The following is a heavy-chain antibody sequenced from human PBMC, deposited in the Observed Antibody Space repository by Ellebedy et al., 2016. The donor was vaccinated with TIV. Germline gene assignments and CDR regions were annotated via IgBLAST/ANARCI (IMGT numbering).Heavy chain of an antibody. CDR2: ISGSGGST. D-gene: IGHD2-21*01. CDR1: GFTFSSYA. CDR3: AKDGPKYCGGDCTYPTDWYFDL. Sequence: GESLKISXAASGFTFSSYAMSWVRQAPGKGLEWVSAISGSGGSTYYADSVKGRFTISRDNSKNTLYLQMNSLRAEDTAVYYCAKDGPKYCGGDCTYPTDWYFDLWGRGTLVTVSS. J-gene: IGHJ2*01. V-gene: IGHV3-23*01.